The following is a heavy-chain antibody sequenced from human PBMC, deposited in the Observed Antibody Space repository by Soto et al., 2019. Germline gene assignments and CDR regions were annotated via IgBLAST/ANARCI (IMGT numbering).Heavy chain of an antibody. Sequence: QVQLVESGGGVVQPGRSLRLSCAASGFTFSSYGMHWVRQAPGKGLEWVAVIWYDGSNKYYADSVKGRFTISRDNYKNTLYLQMNRLRAEDTAVYYCARASSYSGYDYAFDIWGQGTMVTVSS. J-gene: IGHJ3*02. CDR3: ARASSYSGYDYAFDI. CDR2: IWYDGSNK. V-gene: IGHV3-33*01. D-gene: IGHD5-12*01. CDR1: GFTFSSYG.